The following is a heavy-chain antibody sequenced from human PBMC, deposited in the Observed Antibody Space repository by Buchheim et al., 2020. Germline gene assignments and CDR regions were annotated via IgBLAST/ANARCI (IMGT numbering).Heavy chain of an antibody. D-gene: IGHD4-11*01. CDR1: GFTFSSYA. J-gene: IGHJ6*02. CDR2: ISGSGGST. Sequence: VQLVESGGGVVQPGRSLRLSCAASGFTFSSYAMHWVRQAPGKGLEWVSAISGSGGSTYYADSVKGRFTISRDNSKNTLYLQMNSLRAEDTAVYYCAKELYDYSNYGSLYYYGMDVWGQGTT. CDR3: AKELYDYSNYGSLYYYGMDV. V-gene: IGHV3-23*04.